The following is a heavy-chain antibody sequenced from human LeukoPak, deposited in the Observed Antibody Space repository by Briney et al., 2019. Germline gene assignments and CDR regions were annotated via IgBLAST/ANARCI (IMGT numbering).Heavy chain of an antibody. CDR1: GASMTNYY. V-gene: IGHV4-59*08. CDR2: SHNSGKT. CDR3: ARQPGGTAAFDI. D-gene: IGHD1-14*01. J-gene: IGHJ3*02. Sequence: SETLSLTCTISGASMTNYYWSWIRQPPGKGLEWIAYSHNSGKTKYNPSLKSRITISVDTSENQFSLKLSSVTAADTAVYYCARQPGGTAAFDIWGQGTTVTVSA.